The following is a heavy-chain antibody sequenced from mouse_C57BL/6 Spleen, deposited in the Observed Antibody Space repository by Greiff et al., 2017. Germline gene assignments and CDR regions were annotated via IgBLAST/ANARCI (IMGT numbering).Heavy chain of an antibody. CDR2: ISSGSSTI. CDR1: GFTFSDYG. CDR3: ARDYGSSPFDY. D-gene: IGHD1-1*01. V-gene: IGHV5-17*01. Sequence: EVKVVESGGGLVKPGGSLKLSCAASGFTFSDYGMHWVRQAPEKGLEWVAYISSGSSTIYYADTVKGRFTISRDNAKNTLFLQMTSLRSEDTAMYYCARDYGSSPFDYWGQGTTLTVSS. J-gene: IGHJ2*01.